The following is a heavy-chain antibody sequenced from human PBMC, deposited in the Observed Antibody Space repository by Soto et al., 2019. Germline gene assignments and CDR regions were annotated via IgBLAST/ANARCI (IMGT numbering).Heavy chain of an antibody. D-gene: IGHD2-15*01. J-gene: IGHJ6*02. Sequence: GESLKISCKGSGYSFTSYWISWVRQMPGKGLEWMGRIDPSDSYTNYSPSFQGHVTISADKSISTAYLQWSSLKASDTAMYYCARLAKYCSGGSCYAWGSYYYGMDVWGQGTTVTVSS. V-gene: IGHV5-10-1*01. CDR1: GYSFTSYW. CDR3: ARLAKYCSGGSCYAWGSYYYGMDV. CDR2: IDPSDSYT.